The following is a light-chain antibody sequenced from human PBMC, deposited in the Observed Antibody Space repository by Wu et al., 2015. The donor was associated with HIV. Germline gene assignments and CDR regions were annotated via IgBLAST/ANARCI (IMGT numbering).Light chain of an antibody. CDR2: AAS. J-gene: IGKJ1*01. CDR1: QAISSY. CDR3: QKYNTAPWT. Sequence: DIQMTQSPSTLSASIGDRVTITCRASQAISSYLVWYQQKPGKAPKLLIYAASTLQSGVPSRFSGSGSGTEFTLTISSLQPEDVATYYCQKYNTAPWTFGQGTKVEMK. V-gene: IGKV1-9*01.